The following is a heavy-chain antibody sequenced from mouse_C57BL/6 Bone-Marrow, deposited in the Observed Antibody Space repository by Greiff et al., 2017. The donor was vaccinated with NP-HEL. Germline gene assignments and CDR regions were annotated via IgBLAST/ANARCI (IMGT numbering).Heavy chain of an antibody. Sequence: EVQGVESEGGLVQPGSSMKLSCTASGFTFSDYYMAWVRQVPEKGLEWVANITYDGSSTYYLDSLQSRFIISSDTAKNILYQQMSSLKSEYTATYYCAREGRGSSDWYFDVWGTGTTVTVSS. CDR3: AREGRGSSDWYFDV. J-gene: IGHJ1*03. CDR2: ITYDGSST. V-gene: IGHV5-16*01. D-gene: IGHD1-1*01. CDR1: GFTFSDYY.